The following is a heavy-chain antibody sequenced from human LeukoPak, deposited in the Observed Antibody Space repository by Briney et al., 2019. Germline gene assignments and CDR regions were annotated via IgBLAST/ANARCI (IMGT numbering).Heavy chain of an antibody. J-gene: IGHJ4*02. CDR3: ARDGGSGYDYPSIDC. Sequence: PSETLSLTCTVSGGSISSYYWSWIRQPPGKGLEWIGYIYYSGSTNYNPSLKSRVTISVDTSKNQFSLKLSSVTAADTAVYYCARDGGSGYDYPSIDCWGQGTLVAVSS. CDR1: GGSISSYY. D-gene: IGHD5-12*01. V-gene: IGHV4-59*01. CDR2: IYYSGST.